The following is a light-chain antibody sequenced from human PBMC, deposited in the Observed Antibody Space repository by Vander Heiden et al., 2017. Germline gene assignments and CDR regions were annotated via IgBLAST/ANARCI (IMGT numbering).Light chain of an antibody. CDR1: QSINNW. CDR3: QLYKCYSPLT. CDR2: QAS. Sequence: DIQMTQSPSTLSASVGDRVTITCRASQSINNWLAWYQQKPGKAPKLLIYQASSLEIGVPSRFSGSGSGTEFTLTISSLQPDDFATYYCQLYKCYSPLTFGQGTKVEI. J-gene: IGKJ1*01. V-gene: IGKV1-5*03.